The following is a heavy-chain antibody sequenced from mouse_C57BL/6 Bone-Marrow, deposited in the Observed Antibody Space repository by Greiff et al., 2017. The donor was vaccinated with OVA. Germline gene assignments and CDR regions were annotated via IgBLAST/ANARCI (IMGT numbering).Heavy chain of an antibody. J-gene: IGHJ3*01. CDR2: INPNNGGT. D-gene: IGHD1-1*01. CDR1: GYTFTDYY. V-gene: IGHV1-26*01. CDR3: EPSLYYGSSSAWFAD. Sequence: EVQLQQSGPELVKPGASVKISCKASGYTFTDYYMNWVKQSHGKSLEWIGDINPNNGGTSYNQKFKGKATLTVDKSSSTAYMELRSLTSEDSAVYYCEPSLYYGSSSAWFADWGQGTLVTVSA.